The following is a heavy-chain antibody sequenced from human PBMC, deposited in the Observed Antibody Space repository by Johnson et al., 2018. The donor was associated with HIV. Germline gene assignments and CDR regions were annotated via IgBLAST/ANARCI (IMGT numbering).Heavy chain of an antibody. CDR1: GFTFSNAW. CDR3: ARDQYSSSWYDAFDI. D-gene: IGHD6-13*01. CDR2: IKSKTDGGTT. J-gene: IGHJ3*02. Sequence: VQLVESGGGLVKPGGSLRLSCAASGFTFSNAWMTWVRQAPGKGLEWVGRIKSKTDGGTTDYAAPVKGRFTISRDDSKNTLYLQMNSLRAEDTAVYYCARDQYSSSWYDAFDIWGQGTMVTVSS. V-gene: IGHV3-15*01.